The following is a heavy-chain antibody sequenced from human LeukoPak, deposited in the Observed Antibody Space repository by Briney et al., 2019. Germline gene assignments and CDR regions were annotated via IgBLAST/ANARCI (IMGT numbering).Heavy chain of an antibody. CDR1: GDSISSSSYY. Sequence: SETLSLTCTVSGDSISSSSYYWGWIRQPPGKGLEWIGSIYYSGSTYYNPSLKSRVTISVDTSKNQFSLKLSSVTAADTAVYYCARGYSSSWYLNWFDPWGQGTLVTVSS. J-gene: IGHJ5*02. V-gene: IGHV4-39*07. CDR2: IYYSGST. D-gene: IGHD6-13*01. CDR3: ARGYSSSWYLNWFDP.